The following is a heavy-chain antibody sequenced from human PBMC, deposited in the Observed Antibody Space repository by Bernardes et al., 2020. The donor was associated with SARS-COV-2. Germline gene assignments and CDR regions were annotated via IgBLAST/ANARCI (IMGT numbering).Heavy chain of an antibody. Sequence: SLRLSCGGSGFTFKNYGIQWVRQAPGKGLEWVALIWHDGSKTMYADSVKNRFTITRDNSKNIVYVQMNSLRAEDTAVYYCARDADTSSHYSFLDYWGQGTQVTVSS. V-gene: IGHV3-33*01. CDR1: GFTFKNYG. D-gene: IGHD3-22*01. CDR2: IWHDGSKT. CDR3: ARDADTSSHYSFLDY. J-gene: IGHJ4*02.